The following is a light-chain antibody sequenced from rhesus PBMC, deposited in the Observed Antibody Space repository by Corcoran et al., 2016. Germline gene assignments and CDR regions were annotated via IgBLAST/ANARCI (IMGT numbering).Light chain of an antibody. CDR3: QHGYGTPLT. V-gene: IGKV1-74*01. Sequence: DIQMTQSPSSLPASVGDRVTITCRTSENVKNFLNWYQQKPGKAPRLLIYKASTLQSGVPSRFSGSGSGTDYTFTISNLQTEDVATYYCQHGYGTPLTFGGGTRVEIK. CDR2: KAS. J-gene: IGKJ4*01. CDR1: ENVKNF.